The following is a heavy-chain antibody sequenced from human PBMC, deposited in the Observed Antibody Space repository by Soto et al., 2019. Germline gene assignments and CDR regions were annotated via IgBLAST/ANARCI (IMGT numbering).Heavy chain of an antibody. CDR3: AACSRITIFGVVITNWFDA. V-gene: IGHV1-24*01. J-gene: IGHJ5*02. CDR2: FDPEDGET. Sequence: ASVKVPCKVSGYTLTELSMHWVRQAPGKGLEWMGGFDPEDGETIYAQKFHGRVTMTEDTSTDTAYMELSSLRSEDTAVYYCAACSRITIFGVVITNWFDAWGQGTLVTVSS. CDR1: GYTLTELS. D-gene: IGHD3-3*01.